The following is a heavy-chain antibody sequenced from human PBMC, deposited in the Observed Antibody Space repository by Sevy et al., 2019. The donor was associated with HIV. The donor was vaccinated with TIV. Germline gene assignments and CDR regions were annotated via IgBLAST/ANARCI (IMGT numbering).Heavy chain of an antibody. J-gene: IGHJ4*02. Sequence: GSLRLSCAASGFTFSSYGMHWVRQAPGKGLEWVVVIWYDGSNKYYADSVKGRFTISRDNSKNTLYLQMNSLRAEDTAVYYCARGRVGATPFCFDYWGQGTLVTVSS. CDR1: GFTFSSYG. V-gene: IGHV3-33*01. CDR3: ARGRVGATPFCFDY. D-gene: IGHD1-26*01. CDR2: IWYDGSNK.